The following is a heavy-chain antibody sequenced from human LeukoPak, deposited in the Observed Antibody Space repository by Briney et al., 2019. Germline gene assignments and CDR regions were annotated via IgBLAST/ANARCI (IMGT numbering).Heavy chain of an antibody. D-gene: IGHD3-10*01. CDR2: IDYSGST. CDR3: ARGSQGGFGEFKKHNWFDP. CDR1: GGSISRGGYY. Sequence: SETLSLTCTVSGGSISRGGYYWSWIRQPPGKGLEWIGYIDYSGSTNYNPSLKSRVTISVDTSKNQFSLKLSSVTAADTAVYYCARGSQGGFGEFKKHNWFDPWGQGTLVTVSS. V-gene: IGHV4-61*08. J-gene: IGHJ5*02.